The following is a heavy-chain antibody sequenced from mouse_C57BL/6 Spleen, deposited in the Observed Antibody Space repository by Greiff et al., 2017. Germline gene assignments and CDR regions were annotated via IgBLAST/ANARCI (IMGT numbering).Heavy chain of an antibody. Sequence: VQLQQPGAELVMPGASVKLSCKASGYTFTSYWMHWVKQRPGQGLEWIGEIDPSDSYTNYNQKFKGKSTLTVDKSSSTAYMQLSSLTSEDSAVYYCARLDYGSSYRWYFDVWGTGTTVTVSS. CDR3: ARLDYGSSYRWYFDV. J-gene: IGHJ1*03. V-gene: IGHV1-69*01. CDR2: IDPSDSYT. D-gene: IGHD1-1*01. CDR1: GYTFTSYW.